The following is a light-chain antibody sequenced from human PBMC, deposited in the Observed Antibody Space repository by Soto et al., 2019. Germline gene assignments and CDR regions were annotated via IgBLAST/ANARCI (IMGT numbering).Light chain of an antibody. J-gene: IGKJ3*01. V-gene: IGKV1-16*01. Sequence: DIQMTQSPSSLSACVGDRVTITCRTSQDIGTYLAWFQQKPGKAPKSLIYAASSLQSGVPSRFSGSGFETEFTLTISSLQPDDFATYYCQHYNNFPLTFGPGTKIEIK. CDR1: QDIGTY. CDR3: QHYNNFPLT. CDR2: AAS.